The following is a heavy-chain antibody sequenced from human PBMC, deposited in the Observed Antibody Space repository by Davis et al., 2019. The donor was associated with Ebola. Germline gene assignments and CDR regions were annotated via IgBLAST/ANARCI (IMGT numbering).Heavy chain of an antibody. Sequence: PSETLSLTCTVSGGSVSSGSYYWSWIRQPPGKGLEWIGYIYYSGSTNYNPSLKSRVTISVDTSKNQFSLKLSSVTAADTAVYYCARVLYYYDNHDAFDIWGQGTMVTVSS. J-gene: IGHJ3*02. V-gene: IGHV4-61*01. CDR3: ARVLYYYDNHDAFDI. CDR1: GGSVSSGSYY. CDR2: IYYSGST. D-gene: IGHD3-22*01.